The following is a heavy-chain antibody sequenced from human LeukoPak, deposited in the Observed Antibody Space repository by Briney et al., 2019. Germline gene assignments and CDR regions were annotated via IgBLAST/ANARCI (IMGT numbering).Heavy chain of an antibody. J-gene: IGHJ4*02. V-gene: IGHV4-59*08. Sequence: SETLSLTCTVSGGSISSNYWSWIRQPPGKGLEWIGYIWHSGSTNYNPSLKSRVTISVDTSKIQLSLKVSSVTAADTAVYYCARLHSVTDYWGQGTLVTVSS. CDR1: GGSISSNY. D-gene: IGHD4-11*01. CDR3: ARLHSVTDY. CDR2: IWHSGST.